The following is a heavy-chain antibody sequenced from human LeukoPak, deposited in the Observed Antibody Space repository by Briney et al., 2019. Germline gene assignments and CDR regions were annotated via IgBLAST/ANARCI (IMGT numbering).Heavy chain of an antibody. CDR2: IIPILGIA. V-gene: IGHV1-69*04. CDR1: GGTFSSYA. Sequence: GASVKVSCKASGGTFSSYAISWVRQAPGQGLEWMGRIIPILGIANYAQKFQGRVTNTADKSTSTAYMELSSLRSEDTAVYYCARAAGIAVVTLNDYFDYWGQGTLVTVSS. D-gene: IGHD6-19*01. CDR3: ARAAGIAVVTLNDYFDY. J-gene: IGHJ4*02.